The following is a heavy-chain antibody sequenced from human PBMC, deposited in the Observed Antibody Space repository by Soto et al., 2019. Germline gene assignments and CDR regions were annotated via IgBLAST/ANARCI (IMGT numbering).Heavy chain of an antibody. Sequence: GESLKISCKGSGYSFTSYWIGWVRQMPGKGLEWMGIIYPGDSDTRYSPSFQGQVTISADKSISTAYLQWSSLKASDTAIYYFARSWRSSSHANYSGMAVWGQGTTVTVSS. D-gene: IGHD6-6*01. J-gene: IGHJ6*02. CDR1: GYSFTSYW. CDR2: IYPGDSDT. V-gene: IGHV5-51*01. CDR3: ARSWRSSSHANYSGMAV.